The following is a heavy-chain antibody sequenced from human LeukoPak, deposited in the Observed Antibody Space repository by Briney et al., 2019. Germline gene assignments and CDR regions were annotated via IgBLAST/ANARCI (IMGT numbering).Heavy chain of an antibody. J-gene: IGHJ4*02. CDR2: INHSGST. Sequence: SETLSLTCAVYGGSFSGYYWSWIRQPPGKGLEWIGEINHSGSTNYNPSLKSRVTISVDTPKNQFSLKLSSVTAADTAVYYCAKRVGATPCFDYWGQGTLVTVSS. CDR3: AKRVGATPCFDY. D-gene: IGHD1-26*01. CDR1: GGSFSGYY. V-gene: IGHV4-34*01.